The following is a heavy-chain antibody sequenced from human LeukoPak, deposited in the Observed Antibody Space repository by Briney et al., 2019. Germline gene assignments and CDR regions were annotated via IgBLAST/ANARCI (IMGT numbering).Heavy chain of an antibody. CDR1: GFTFSSYW. CDR3: ARDGVALDP. Sequence: GGSLRLSCAASGFTFSSYWMHWVRQAPGKGLVWVSRINGDGSSTTYADSVKGRLTISRDNAKNTLYLQMSSLRAEDTAVYYCARDGVALDPWGQGTLVTVSS. CDR2: INGDGSST. V-gene: IGHV3-74*01. J-gene: IGHJ5*02. D-gene: IGHD2-8*01.